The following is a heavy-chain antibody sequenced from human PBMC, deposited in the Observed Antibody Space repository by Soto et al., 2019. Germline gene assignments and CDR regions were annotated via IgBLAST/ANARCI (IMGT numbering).Heavy chain of an antibody. D-gene: IGHD2-8*01. Sequence: QVQLQESGPGLVKPSGTLSLTCAVSGGSISSSNWWSWVRQPPGKGLEGIGEVYHSGGTNYNPSLNSWVTISVDKSNKHCDLKLTSVTAADTAVYYCARWMYGDWYFDLWGRGTLVTVSS. CDR1: GGSISSSNW. V-gene: IGHV4-4*02. J-gene: IGHJ2*01. CDR3: ARWMYGDWYFDL. CDR2: VYHSGGT.